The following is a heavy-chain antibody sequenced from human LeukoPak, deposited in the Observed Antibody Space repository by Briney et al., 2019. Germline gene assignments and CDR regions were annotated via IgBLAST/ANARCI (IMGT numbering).Heavy chain of an antibody. CDR3: ARDRIQLWLRYYYYYMDV. CDR2: IIPIFGTA. J-gene: IGHJ6*03. CDR1: GGTVSSYA. D-gene: IGHD5-18*01. Sequence: GASVKVSCKASGGTVSSYAISWVRQAPGQGLEWMGRIIPIFGTANYAQKFQGRVTITTDESTSTAYMELCSLRSEDTAVYYCARDRIQLWLRYYYYYMDVWGKGTTVTVSS. V-gene: IGHV1-69*05.